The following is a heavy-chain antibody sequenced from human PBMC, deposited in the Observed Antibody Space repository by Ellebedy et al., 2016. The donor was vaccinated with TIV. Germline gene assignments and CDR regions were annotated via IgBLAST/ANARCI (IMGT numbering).Heavy chain of an antibody. CDR3: ARRGEGFYGDYFDY. V-gene: IGHV4-30-2*01. CDR1: GGSIGSGGYS. J-gene: IGHJ4*02. CDR2: IYHSGST. D-gene: IGHD4-17*01. Sequence: SETLSLTCAVSGGSIGSGGYSWSWIRQPPGKGLEWIGYIYHSGSTNYNPSLKSRVTISVDTSKNQFSLKLSSVTAADTAVYYCARRGEGFYGDYFDYWGQGTLVTVSS.